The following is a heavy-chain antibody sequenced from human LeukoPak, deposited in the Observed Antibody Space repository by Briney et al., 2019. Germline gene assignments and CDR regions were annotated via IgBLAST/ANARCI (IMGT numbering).Heavy chain of an antibody. V-gene: IGHV4-59*08. CDR2: IYFSGRA. J-gene: IGHJ4*02. Sequence: SETLSLTCTVSGGSISSYYWSWLRQSPGKGLEWIGHIYFSGRATYNPSLGSRLTISADTSTGQLSLKLSSVTAADTAVYYCARHKPTGSYPLELWGQGTLVTVSS. D-gene: IGHD3-10*01. CDR3: ARHKPTGSYPLEL. CDR1: GGSISSYY.